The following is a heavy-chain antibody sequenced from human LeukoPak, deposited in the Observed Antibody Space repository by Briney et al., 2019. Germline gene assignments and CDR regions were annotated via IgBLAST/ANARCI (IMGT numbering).Heavy chain of an antibody. CDR3: ASRVSRVVVIGDDAFDI. Sequence: SGTLSLTCAVSGGSISSSNWWSWVRQPPGKGLEWIGEIYHSGSTNYNPSLKSRVTISVDKSKNQFSLKLSSVTAADTAVYYCASRVSRVVVIGDDAFDIWGQGTMVTVSS. V-gene: IGHV4-4*02. CDR2: IYHSGST. J-gene: IGHJ3*02. CDR1: GGSISSSNW. D-gene: IGHD3-22*01.